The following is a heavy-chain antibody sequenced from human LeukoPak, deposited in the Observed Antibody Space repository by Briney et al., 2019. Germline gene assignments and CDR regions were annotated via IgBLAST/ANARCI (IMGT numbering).Heavy chain of an antibody. V-gene: IGHV3-7*03. CDR1: GFTFSTYW. J-gene: IGHJ5*02. Sequence: GGSLRLSCAASGFTFSTYWMNWVRQAPGKGLEWVANIKVDGSEKYYTDSVKGRFTISRDNAKNSLYLQMNSLRAEDTAVYYCARPVGPGSPWGQGTLVTVSS. CDR3: ARPVGPGSP. CDR2: IKVDGSEK. D-gene: IGHD1-26*01.